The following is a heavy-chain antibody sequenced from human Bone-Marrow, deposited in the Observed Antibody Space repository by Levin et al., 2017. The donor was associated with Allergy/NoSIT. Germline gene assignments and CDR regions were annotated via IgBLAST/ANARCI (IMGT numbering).Heavy chain of an antibody. D-gene: IGHD6-13*01. Sequence: SETLSLTCAVYGGSFSGYYWSWIRQPPGKGLEWIGEINHSGSTNYNPSLKSRVTISVDTSKNQFSLKLSSVTAADTAVYYCARGRGYSSSCRFDPWGQGTLVTVSS. J-gene: IGHJ5*02. V-gene: IGHV4-34*01. CDR3: ARGRGYSSSCRFDP. CDR2: INHSGST. CDR1: GGSFSGYY.